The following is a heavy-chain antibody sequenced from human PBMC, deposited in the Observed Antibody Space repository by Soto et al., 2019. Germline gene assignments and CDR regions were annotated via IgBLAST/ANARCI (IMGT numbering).Heavy chain of an antibody. CDR2: IWYDGSNK. D-gene: IGHD1-26*01. CDR1: GFTFSSYG. J-gene: IGHJ4*02. Sequence: VQLVESGGGVVQPGRSLRLSCAASGFTFSSYGMHWVRQAPGKGLEWVAVIWYDGSNKYYADSVKGRFTISRDNSKNTLYLQMNSLRAEDTAVYYCAREPLSGSYYYFDYWGQGTLVTVSS. CDR3: AREPLSGSYYYFDY. V-gene: IGHV3-33*01.